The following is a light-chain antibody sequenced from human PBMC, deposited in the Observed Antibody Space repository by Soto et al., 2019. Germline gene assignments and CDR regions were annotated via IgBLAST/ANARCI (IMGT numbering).Light chain of an antibody. Sequence: QSVLTQPASVSGSPGQWITISCTGTSSDVVGYNYVSWYRQHTGRAPKLMIYDVSNRPSGVSNRFSGSKSGNTASLTISGLQAEDEADYYCSSYTRSSTYVFGTGTKVTVL. CDR1: SSDVVGYNY. V-gene: IGLV2-14*01. CDR3: SSYTRSSTYV. J-gene: IGLJ1*01. CDR2: DVS.